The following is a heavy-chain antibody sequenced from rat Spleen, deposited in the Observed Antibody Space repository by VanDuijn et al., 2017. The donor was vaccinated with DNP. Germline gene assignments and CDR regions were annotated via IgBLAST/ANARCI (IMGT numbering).Heavy chain of an antibody. CDR2: IRYDGVII. Sequence: EVQLVESGGGLVQPGRSLKLSCAASGFTFSGYYMAWVRQAPTKGLEWVAYIRYDGVIIYYRDSVKGRFTVSRDNAKSTLYLQMDSLRSEDTATYYCAMSAGGYAMDAWGQGTSVTVSS. V-gene: IGHV5-20*01. CDR1: GFTFSGYY. J-gene: IGHJ4*01. CDR3: AMSAGGYAMDA. D-gene: IGHD1-2*01.